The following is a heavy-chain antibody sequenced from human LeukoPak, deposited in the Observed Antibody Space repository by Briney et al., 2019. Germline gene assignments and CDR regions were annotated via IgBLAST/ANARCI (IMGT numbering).Heavy chain of an antibody. CDR1: GGSISSYY. CDR3: ARHSQAYYYDSSGYRPPRYFDL. CDR2: IYTSGST. D-gene: IGHD3-22*01. Sequence: SETLSLTCTVSGGSISSYYWSWIRQPPGKGLEWIGYIYTSGSTNYNPSLKSRVTISVDTSKNQFSLKLSSVTAADTALYYCARHSQAYYYDSSGYRPPRYFDLWGRGTLVTVSS. J-gene: IGHJ2*01. V-gene: IGHV4-4*09.